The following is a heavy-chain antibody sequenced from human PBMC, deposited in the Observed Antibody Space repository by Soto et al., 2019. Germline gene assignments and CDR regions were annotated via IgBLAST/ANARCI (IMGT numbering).Heavy chain of an antibody. Sequence: EVQLVESGGGLVQPGGSLRLSCAASGFTFSSYSMNWVRQAPGKGLEWVSYISSSSSTIYYADSVKGRFTISRDNAKNSLYLQMTSLRAEDTAVYYCARSGGAAIDAFDIWGQGTMVTVSS. CDR3: ARSGGAAIDAFDI. CDR1: GFTFSSYS. V-gene: IGHV3-48*01. D-gene: IGHD1-26*01. J-gene: IGHJ3*02. CDR2: ISSSSSTI.